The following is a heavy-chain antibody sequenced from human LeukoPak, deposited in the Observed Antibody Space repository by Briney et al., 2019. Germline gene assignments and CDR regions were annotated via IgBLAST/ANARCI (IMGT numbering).Heavy chain of an antibody. CDR1: GFAFNDYW. V-gene: IGHV3-74*01. CDR2: INSDGTRT. J-gene: IGHJ6*02. D-gene: IGHD2-15*01. CDR3: ARDRSRWSIAPDADV. Sequence: GGSLRLSCAASGFAFNDYWMNWVREVPGKGLMWVARINSDGTRTTYADPVKGRFTVSRDNAKNTLYLQMNSLRAEDTAVYYCARDRSRWSIAPDADVWGQGTTVTVSS.